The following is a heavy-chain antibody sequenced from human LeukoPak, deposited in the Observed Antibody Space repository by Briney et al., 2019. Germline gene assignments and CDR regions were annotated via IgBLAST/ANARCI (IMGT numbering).Heavy chain of an antibody. V-gene: IGHV3-30*02. D-gene: IGHD6-13*01. CDR3: ARSPSSWFYYFDY. Sequence: QTGGSLRLSCVASGFTFSRYDMHWVRQAPGKGLEWVAFIRYDGSNKYYADSVKGRFTISRDNSKNTLYLQMNSLRAEDTAVYYCARSPSSWFYYFDYWGQGTLVTVSS. CDR2: IRYDGSNK. J-gene: IGHJ4*02. CDR1: GFTFSRYD.